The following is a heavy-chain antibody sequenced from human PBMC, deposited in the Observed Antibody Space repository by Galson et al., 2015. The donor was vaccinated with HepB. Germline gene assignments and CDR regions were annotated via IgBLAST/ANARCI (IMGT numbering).Heavy chain of an antibody. J-gene: IGHJ4*02. CDR1: GFTVRSNY. V-gene: IGHV3-66*02. D-gene: IGHD5-12*01. Sequence: SLRLSCAASGFTVRSNYMNWVRQAPGKGLEWVSVIYSGGSTYYADSVKGRFTISRDNSKNTLYLQMNSLRADDTAMYYCARDVSSGYNVFDYWGQGTLVTVSS. CDR3: ARDVSSGYNVFDY. CDR2: IYSGGST.